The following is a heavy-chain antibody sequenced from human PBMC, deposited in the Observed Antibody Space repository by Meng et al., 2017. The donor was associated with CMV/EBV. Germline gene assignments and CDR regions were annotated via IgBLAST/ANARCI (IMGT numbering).Heavy chain of an antibody. CDR1: GFTFSDYY. D-gene: IGHD3-3*01. V-gene: IGHV3-69-1*02. Sequence: GGSLRLSCAASGFTFSDYYMNWVRQAPGKGLEWVSSISSSSTIYYADSVKGRFTISRDNAKNSLYLQMNSLRAEDTAVYYCAKGGSGGDRRYDFWSGYYYWGQGTLVTVSS. CDR2: ISSSSTI. J-gene: IGHJ4*02. CDR3: AKGGSGGDRRYDFWSGYYY.